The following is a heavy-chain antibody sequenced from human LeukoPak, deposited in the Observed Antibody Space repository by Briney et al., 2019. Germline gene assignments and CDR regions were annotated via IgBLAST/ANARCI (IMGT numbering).Heavy chain of an antibody. Sequence: PGGSLRLSCVASGFIFSSYGMSWVRQAPGKGLEWVSAISGSGSGTAYADSVKGRFTISRDNSKNTLYLHINSLRADDTAVYYCAKRPQSSGYYYADYWGQGTLVAVSS. V-gene: IGHV3-23*01. CDR1: GFIFSSYG. CDR2: ISGSGSGT. J-gene: IGHJ4*02. D-gene: IGHD3-22*01. CDR3: AKRPQSSGYYYADY.